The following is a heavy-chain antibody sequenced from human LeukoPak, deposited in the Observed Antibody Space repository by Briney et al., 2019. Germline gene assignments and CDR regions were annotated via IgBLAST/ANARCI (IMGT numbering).Heavy chain of an antibody. Sequence: GRSLRLSCAASGFTFSSYAMHWVRQAPGKGLXXXXXXXXXGSNKYYADSVKGRFTISRDNSKNTLHLQMNSLRAEDTAVYYCARDPHTIFGVVTPDAFDIWGQGTMVTVSS. J-gene: IGHJ3*02. CDR3: ARDPHTIFGVVTPDAFDI. CDR2: XXXXGSNK. D-gene: IGHD3-3*01. V-gene: IGHV3-30-3*01. CDR1: GFTFSSYA.